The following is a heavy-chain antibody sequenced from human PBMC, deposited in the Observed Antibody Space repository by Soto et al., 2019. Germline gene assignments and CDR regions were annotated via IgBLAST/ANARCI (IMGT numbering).Heavy chain of an antibody. CDR1: GGSISSGGYY. Sequence: PSETLSLTCTVSGGSISSGGYYWSWIRQHPGKGLEWIGYIYYSGSTYYNPSLKSRVTISVDTSKNQFSLKLSFVTAADTAVYYCVLVDHSPSWHIVYWGQGILVTVSS. CDR3: VLVDHSPSWHIVY. J-gene: IGHJ4*02. V-gene: IGHV4-31*03. CDR2: IYYSGST. D-gene: IGHD2-21*01.